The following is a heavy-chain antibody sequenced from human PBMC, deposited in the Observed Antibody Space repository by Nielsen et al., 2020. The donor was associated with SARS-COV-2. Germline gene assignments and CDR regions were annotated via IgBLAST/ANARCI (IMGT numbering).Heavy chain of an antibody. V-gene: IGHV3-30*03. Sequence: GESLKISCAASGFTFSSYGMHWVRQAPGKGLEWVAVISYDGSNKYYADSVKGRFTISRDNSKNTLYLHMGSLRAEDMAIYYCARDNGADGFNDALDKWGQGTMVTVSS. CDR2: ISYDGSNK. D-gene: IGHD2-8*01. CDR1: GFTFSSYG. J-gene: IGHJ3*02. CDR3: ARDNGADGFNDALDK.